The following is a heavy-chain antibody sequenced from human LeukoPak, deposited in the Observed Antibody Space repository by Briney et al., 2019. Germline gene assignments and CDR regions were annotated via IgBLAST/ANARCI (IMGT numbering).Heavy chain of an antibody. CDR3: ARGRSGLLRPSTTYAT. Sequence: ASVKVSCKASGYTFTSYYIHWVRQAPGQGLEWMGWINPNSGGTNYAQKFQGRVTMTRDTSISTAYMELSRLRSDDTAVYYCARGRSGLLRPSTTYATWGQGTLVTVSS. V-gene: IGHV1-2*02. CDR2: INPNSGGT. CDR1: GYTFTSYY. J-gene: IGHJ5*02. D-gene: IGHD2/OR15-2a*01.